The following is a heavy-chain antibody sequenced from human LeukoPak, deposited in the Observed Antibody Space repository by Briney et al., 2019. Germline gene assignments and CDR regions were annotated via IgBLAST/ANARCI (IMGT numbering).Heavy chain of an antibody. CDR2: IIPIFGTA. V-gene: IGHV1-69*05. J-gene: IGHJ4*02. Sequence: ASVKVSCKASGGTFSSYAISWVRQAPGQGLEWMGGIIPIFGTANYAQKFQGRVTITTDESTSTAYMELSSLRSEDMAVYYCARGPYSTPLDYWGQGTLVTVSS. CDR1: GGTFSSYA. D-gene: IGHD4-11*01. CDR3: ARGPYSTPLDY.